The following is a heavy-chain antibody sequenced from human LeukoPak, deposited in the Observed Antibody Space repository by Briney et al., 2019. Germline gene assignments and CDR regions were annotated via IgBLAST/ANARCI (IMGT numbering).Heavy chain of an antibody. Sequence: PSETLSLTCTVSGGSISSYYWSWIRQPPGRGLEWIGYIYYSGSTNYNPSLKSRVTISVDTSKNQFSLKLSSVTAADTAVYYCARGTLGGSYYGDFDYWGQGTLVTVSS. CDR3: ARGTLGGSYYGDFDY. CDR1: GGSISSYY. CDR2: IYYSGST. J-gene: IGHJ4*02. D-gene: IGHD1-26*01. V-gene: IGHV4-59*12.